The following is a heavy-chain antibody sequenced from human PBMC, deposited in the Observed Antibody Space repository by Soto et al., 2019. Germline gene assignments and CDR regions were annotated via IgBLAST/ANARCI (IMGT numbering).Heavy chain of an antibody. CDR2: ISYSGST. J-gene: IGHJ4*02. V-gene: IGHV4-30-4*01. CDR1: GGSFSSADYY. D-gene: IGHD1-26*01. Sequence: KTSETLSLTCTVSGGSFSSADYYWNWIRQPPGKGLEWIGHISYSGSTSYNPSLKSRVIISLDTSKNQFSLKLSSVTAADTAMYYCSRIPTLNSHAPFDSWGQGXLVTVPS. CDR3: SRIPTLNSHAPFDS.